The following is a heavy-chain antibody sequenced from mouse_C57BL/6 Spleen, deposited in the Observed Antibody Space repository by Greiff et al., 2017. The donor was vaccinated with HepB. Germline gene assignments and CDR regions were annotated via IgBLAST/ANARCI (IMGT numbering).Heavy chain of an antibody. CDR3: AMQRYTFPYYFDY. D-gene: IGHD2-14*01. CDR2: ISSGSSNL. Sequence: EVKLMESGGGLVKPGGSLELSCAASGFTFSDYGMHWVRQAPEKGLEWVAYISSGSSNLYYADTVKGRFTISRDNAKNNLFLQMTSLRSEETAMYYCAMQRYTFPYYFDYWGQGTPLTVSS. J-gene: IGHJ2*01. CDR1: GFTFSDYG. V-gene: IGHV5-17*01.